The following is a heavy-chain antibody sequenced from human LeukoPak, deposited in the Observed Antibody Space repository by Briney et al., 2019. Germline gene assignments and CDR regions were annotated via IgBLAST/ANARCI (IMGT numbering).Heavy chain of an antibody. CDR2: IYSGGST. Sequence: PGGSLRLSCATSGFTVSSDYMSWVGQAPGKGLEWVSVIYSGGSTYYADSVKGRFTISRDKSKNTVYLQMNSLRFEDTAMYYCARNWFDPWGQGTLVTVSS. V-gene: IGHV3-53*05. CDR1: GFTVSSDY. CDR3: ARNWFDP. J-gene: IGHJ5*02.